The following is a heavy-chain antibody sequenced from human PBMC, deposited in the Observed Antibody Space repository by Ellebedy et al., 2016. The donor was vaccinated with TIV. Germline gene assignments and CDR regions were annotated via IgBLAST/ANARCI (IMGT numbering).Heavy chain of an antibody. D-gene: IGHD3-9*01. J-gene: IGHJ2*01. CDR2: IYPGDSDT. CDR3: ARTLRDFDWSRSYWYFDL. CDR1: GYSFTSYW. Sequence: GESLKISCKGSGYSFTSYWIGWVRQMPGKGLEWMGIIYPGDSDTRYSPSFQGQVTISADKSISTAYLQWSSLKASDTAMYYRARTLRDFDWSRSYWYFDLWGRGTLVTVSS. V-gene: IGHV5-51*01.